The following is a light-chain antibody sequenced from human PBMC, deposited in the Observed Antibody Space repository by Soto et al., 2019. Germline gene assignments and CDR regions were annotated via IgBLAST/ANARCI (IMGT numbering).Light chain of an antibody. CDR2: GAF. V-gene: IGKV3-15*01. J-gene: IGKJ1*01. CDR1: QSVSSN. CDR3: QQYSNWPQT. Sequence: EIVMTQSPATLSVSPGERATLSCRASQSVSSNLAWYQQKPGQAPRLLIYGAFTRATGIPARFSGSGSGTEFTLTISSLQSEDFAVYYCQQYSNWPQTFGQGTKVEIK.